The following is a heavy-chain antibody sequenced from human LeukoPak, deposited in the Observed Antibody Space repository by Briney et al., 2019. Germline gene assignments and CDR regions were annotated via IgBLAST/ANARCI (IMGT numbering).Heavy chain of an antibody. CDR3: VRHAGGTTYDY. CDR2: SSFSGIT. J-gene: IGHJ4*02. Sequence: SETLSLTCTVSGRYISPYYWRWIRQPPGRGLEWIGHSSFSGITHYNASLKSRVTMSVDTSRNHFSLILSSVTAADTALYYCVRHAGGTTYDYWGQGTLVTVSS. V-gene: IGHV4-59*08. D-gene: IGHD3-16*01. CDR1: GRYISPYY.